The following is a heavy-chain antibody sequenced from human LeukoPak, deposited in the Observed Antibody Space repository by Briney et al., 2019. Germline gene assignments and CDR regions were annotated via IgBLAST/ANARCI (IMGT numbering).Heavy chain of an antibody. J-gene: IGHJ4*02. Sequence: GGSLRLSCAASGFTFSSYWMSWVRQAPGKGLEWGANIKQDGSEKYYVDSVKGRFTISRDNAKNSLYLQMNSLRAEDTAVYYCAREHYDSSGSDHHFDYWGQGTLVTVSS. D-gene: IGHD3-22*01. CDR1: GFTFSSYW. CDR2: IKQDGSEK. CDR3: AREHYDSSGSDHHFDY. V-gene: IGHV3-7*03.